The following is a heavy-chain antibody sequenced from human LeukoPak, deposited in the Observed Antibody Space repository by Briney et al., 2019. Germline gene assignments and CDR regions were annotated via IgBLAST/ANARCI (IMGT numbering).Heavy chain of an antibody. Sequence: GGSLRLSCAASGFTVSRNYMSWVRQAPGKGLEWVSVIYSGGRTYYADSVKDRFTISRDNSKNTLYLQMNRLRAEDTAVYYCARAGPSSSWHQFDYWGQGTLVTVSS. V-gene: IGHV3-66*01. CDR3: ARAGPSSSWHQFDY. CDR1: GFTVSRNY. CDR2: IYSGGRT. J-gene: IGHJ4*02. D-gene: IGHD6-13*01.